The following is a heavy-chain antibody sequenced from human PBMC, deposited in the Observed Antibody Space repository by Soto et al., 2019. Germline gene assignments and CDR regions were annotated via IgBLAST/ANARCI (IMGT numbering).Heavy chain of an antibody. CDR2: IKQDGSEK. CDR1: GFTFTNYC. CDR3: VRDSCTDTWHWPHNDY. D-gene: IGHD1-1*01. Sequence: PGGSLRLSCAASGFTFTNYCMTWVRQAPGKGLEWVANIKQDGSEKYYVDSVKGRFTISTDNAENALYLQMNSLRVEDTAVYYCVRDSCTDTWHWPHNDYWGQGTLVTVSS. V-gene: IGHV3-7*05. J-gene: IGHJ4*02.